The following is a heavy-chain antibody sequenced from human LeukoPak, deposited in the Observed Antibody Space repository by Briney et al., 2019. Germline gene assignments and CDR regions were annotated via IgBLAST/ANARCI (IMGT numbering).Heavy chain of an antibody. CDR3: VRYGRRANDQPFDV. Sequence: GGSLRLSCEVSGFTFSNYWMMWVRQAPGKGLEWVASIDEDGSRTNYVDSVTGRFTVSRDHAKNSLFLQMNSLRAEDTAVYYCVRYGRRANDQPFDVWGQGTMVTVSS. D-gene: IGHD1-1*01. CDR2: IDEDGSRT. CDR1: GFTFSNYW. V-gene: IGHV3-7*01. J-gene: IGHJ3*01.